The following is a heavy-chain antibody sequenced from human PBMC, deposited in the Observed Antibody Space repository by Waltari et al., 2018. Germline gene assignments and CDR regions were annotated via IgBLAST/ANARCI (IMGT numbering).Heavy chain of an antibody. D-gene: IGHD3-10*01. Sequence: EVQLVESGGGLVQPGGSLRLSCAASGFTFSSYEMNWVRQAPGKGLEWVSYISSSGSTIYYADSVKGRFTISRDNAKNSLYLQMNSLRAEDTAVYYCAREGVYYGSGGGYFDYWGQGTLVTVSS. CDR2: ISSSGSTI. CDR1: GFTFSSYE. V-gene: IGHV3-48*03. J-gene: IGHJ4*02. CDR3: AREGVYYGSGGGYFDY.